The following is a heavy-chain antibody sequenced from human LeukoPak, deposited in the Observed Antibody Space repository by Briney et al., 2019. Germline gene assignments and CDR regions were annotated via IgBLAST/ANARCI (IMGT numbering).Heavy chain of an antibody. CDR3: ARGFPHYYDSSGYYYYYYYMDV. CDR1: GYTFTSYG. J-gene: IGHJ6*03. CDR2: ISAYNGNT. D-gene: IGHD3-22*01. V-gene: IGHV1-18*01. Sequence: ASVKVSCKASGYTFTSYGISWVRQAPGQGLEWMGWISAYNGNTNYAQKLQGRVTMTTDTSTSTAYMELRSLRSDDTAVYYCARGFPHYYDSSGYYYYYYYMDVWGKGTTVTVSS.